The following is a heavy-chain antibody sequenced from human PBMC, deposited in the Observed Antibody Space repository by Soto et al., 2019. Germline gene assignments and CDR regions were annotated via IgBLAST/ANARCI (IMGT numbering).Heavy chain of an antibody. J-gene: IGHJ4*02. CDR2: LYYGRSA. D-gene: IGHD3-22*01. CDR1: GDSISSYY. Sequence: QVQLQESGPGLVKPSETLSLTCAVSGDSISSYYCMCIRQPPGKGLESIGYLYYGRSANYNPSLKNRVTLSVDTYTNQCSLTLSSMTAADTDVYYCALRSMAVVPEYWCQGTLVTVSS. V-gene: IGHV4-59*01. CDR3: ALRSMAVVPEY.